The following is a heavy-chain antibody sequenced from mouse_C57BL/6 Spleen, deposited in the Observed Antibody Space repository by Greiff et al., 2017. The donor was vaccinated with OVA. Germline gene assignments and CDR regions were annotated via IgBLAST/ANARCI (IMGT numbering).Heavy chain of an antibody. V-gene: IGHV1-18*01. CDR3: ARTDYGSSYGAMDY. CDR1: GYTFTDYN. Sequence: EVQLQQSGPELVKPGASVKIPCKASGYTFTDYNMDWVKQSDGKSLEWIGDINPNNGGTIYNQKFKGKATLTVDKSSSTAYMELRSLTSEDTAVYYCARTDYGSSYGAMDYWGQGTSVTVSS. CDR2: INPNNGGT. J-gene: IGHJ4*01. D-gene: IGHD1-1*01.